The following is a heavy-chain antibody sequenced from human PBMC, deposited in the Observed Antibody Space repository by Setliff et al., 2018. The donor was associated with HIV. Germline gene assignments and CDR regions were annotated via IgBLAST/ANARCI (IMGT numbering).Heavy chain of an antibody. CDR2: IYYSGST. V-gene: IGHV4-59*01. CDR1: GGSISSYY. J-gene: IGHJ3*02. CDR3: ARNPCSGGSCPDAFDI. Sequence: NPSETLSLTCTVSGGSISSYYWSWIRQPPGKGLEWIGYIYYSGSTNYNPSLKSRVTISVDTSKNQFSLKLSSVTAADTAVYYCARNPCSGGSCPDAFDIWGQGTMVPVSS. D-gene: IGHD2-15*01.